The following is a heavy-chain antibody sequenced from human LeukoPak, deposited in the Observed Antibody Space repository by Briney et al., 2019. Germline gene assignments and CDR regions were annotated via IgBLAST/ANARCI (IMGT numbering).Heavy chain of an antibody. J-gene: IGHJ4*02. CDR1: GYSFTTYW. Sequence: GESLKISCKGSGYSFTTYWIAWVRQMPGKGLEWMGIVYPGDSDTRYSPSFQGQVTISADKSITTAYLQRSSLKASDTAMYYCARHGITTSDYYFDYWGQGSLVTVSS. CDR3: ARHGITTSDYYFDY. D-gene: IGHD3-3*01. V-gene: IGHV5-51*01. CDR2: VYPGDSDT.